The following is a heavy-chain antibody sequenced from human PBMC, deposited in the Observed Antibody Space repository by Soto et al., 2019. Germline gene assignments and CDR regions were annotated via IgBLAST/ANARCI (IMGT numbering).Heavy chain of an antibody. Sequence: GGSLRLSCADSGFTFSNYAMSWVRQAPGKGLEWVSGISSVGTTTYYADSVKGRFTISRDNFKRTLDLQMSSLRAEDTATYYCARARDYDFWSGLLFYGMDVWGQGTTVTVSS. CDR3: ARARDYDFWSGLLFYGMDV. D-gene: IGHD3-3*01. CDR1: GFTFSNYA. V-gene: IGHV3-23*01. J-gene: IGHJ6*02. CDR2: ISSVGTTT.